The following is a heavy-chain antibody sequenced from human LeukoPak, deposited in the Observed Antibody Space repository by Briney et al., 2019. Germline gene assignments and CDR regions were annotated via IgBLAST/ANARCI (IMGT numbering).Heavy chain of an antibody. D-gene: IGHD4-11*01. CDR3: GNHDYSDYY. J-gene: IGHJ4*02. CDR2: IRFDGSNK. V-gene: IGHV3-30*02. CDR1: GFTFSSYG. Sequence: PGGSLRLSCAASGFTFSSYGMHWVRQAPGKGLEWVAFIRFDGSNKYYADSVKGRFTISRDNSKNTLYLQMNSLRVEDTAVYYCGNHDYSDYYGGQGTLVTVSA.